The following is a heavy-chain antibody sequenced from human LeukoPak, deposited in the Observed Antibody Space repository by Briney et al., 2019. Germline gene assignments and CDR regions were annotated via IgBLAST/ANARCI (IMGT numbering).Heavy chain of an antibody. V-gene: IGHV1-2*02. Sequence: ASVKVSCKASGYTFTGYFVHWVRQAPGQGLEWMGWINPNSGGTNYAQKFQGRVTMTRDTSISTAYMELSRLRSDDTAVYYCAREYAGYSSGWYSAFDIWGQGTMVTVSS. CDR1: GYTFTGYF. D-gene: IGHD6-19*01. CDR3: AREYAGYSSGWYSAFDI. J-gene: IGHJ3*02. CDR2: INPNSGGT.